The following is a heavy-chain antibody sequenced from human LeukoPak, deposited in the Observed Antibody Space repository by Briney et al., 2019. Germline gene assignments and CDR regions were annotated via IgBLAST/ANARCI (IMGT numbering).Heavy chain of an antibody. V-gene: IGHV4-61*01. CDR2: IYYSGST. Sequence: SETLSLTSTVSGGSVSSGSYYWSWIRQPPGKGLEWIGYIYYSGSTNYNPSLKSRVTISVDTSKNQFSLKLSSVTAADTAVYYCARDRLYRGYSYGFDYWGQGTLVTVSS. D-gene: IGHD5-18*01. CDR1: GGSVSSGSYY. J-gene: IGHJ4*02. CDR3: ARDRLYRGYSYGFDY.